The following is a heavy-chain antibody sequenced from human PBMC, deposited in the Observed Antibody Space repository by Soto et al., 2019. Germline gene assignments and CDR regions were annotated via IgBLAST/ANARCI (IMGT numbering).Heavy chain of an antibody. J-gene: IGHJ4*02. Sequence: QVQLQESGPGLVKPSQTLSLTCTVSGASISSDGYYWNWIRQHPGKGLEWIGYISSRGSTYYNPSLWRRLDISLDTSGYQFSLNLSSVTAADTAVYYCARGRGWGYYDHWGQGPLVTVSS. CDR1: GASISSDGYY. CDR2: ISSRGST. D-gene: IGHD6-19*01. CDR3: ARGRGWGYYDH. V-gene: IGHV4-31*03.